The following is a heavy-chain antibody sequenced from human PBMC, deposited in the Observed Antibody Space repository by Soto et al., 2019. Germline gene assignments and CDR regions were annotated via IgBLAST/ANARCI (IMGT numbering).Heavy chain of an antibody. CDR3: ATQVTFHH. CDR2: IYPGDSET. CDR1: GYTLTNYW. V-gene: IGHV5-51*01. D-gene: IGHD5-18*01. Sequence: VESVKISCNGSGYTLTNYWIGWVRQKPGKGPEWMGIIYPGDSETRYSPSFEGHVTISVDKSISTVYLQWSSLKASDTAMYYCATQVTFHHWGQGTLVTVSS. J-gene: IGHJ1*01.